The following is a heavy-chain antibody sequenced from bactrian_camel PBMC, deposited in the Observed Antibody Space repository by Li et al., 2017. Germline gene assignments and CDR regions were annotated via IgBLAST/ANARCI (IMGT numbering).Heavy chain of an antibody. CDR3: AATEPRSVGRWDAASYHS. CDR1: GDGYKRAL. Sequence: HVQLVESGGGSVQAGGSLTLSCVASGDGYKRALMAWFRQRPGQEREGVALIFRGGGTTNYANIVKGRFIISQDTTKTTTWLHMRDLRPEDTAMYYCAATEPRSVGRWDAASYHSWGQGTQVTVS. J-gene: IGHJ4*01. CDR2: IFRGGGTT. V-gene: IGHV3S68*01. D-gene: IGHD1*01.